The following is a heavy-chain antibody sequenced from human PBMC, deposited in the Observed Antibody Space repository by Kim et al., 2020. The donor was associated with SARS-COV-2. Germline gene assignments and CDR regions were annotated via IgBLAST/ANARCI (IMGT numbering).Heavy chain of an antibody. Sequence: SETLSLTCAVSGGSFSSYCWSWVRQPPGKVLEWMGVISHSGSTNYNPSLTSRSTISVDTDKTQFSLTLRSGTAADTAAYDCARGRVRCVEWVLTDNWVDP. J-gene: IGHJ5*02. CDR2: ISHSGST. CDR3: ARGRVRCVEWVLTDNWVDP. D-gene: IGHD3-3*01. V-gene: IGHV4-34*01. CDR1: GGSFSSYC.